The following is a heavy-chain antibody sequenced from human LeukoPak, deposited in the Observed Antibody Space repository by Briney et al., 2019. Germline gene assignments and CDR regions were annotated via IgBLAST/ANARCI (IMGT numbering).Heavy chain of an antibody. Sequence: ASVKVSCKASGYTFTGYYMHWVRQAPGQGLEWMGWINPNSGGTNYAQKFQGRVTMTRDTSISTAYMELSRLRSDDTAVYYCARGRSKAYYYDSSGYESVDYWGQGTLVTVSS. J-gene: IGHJ4*02. CDR3: ARGRSKAYYYDSSGYESVDY. CDR1: GYTFTGYY. D-gene: IGHD3-22*01. CDR2: INPNSGGT. V-gene: IGHV1-2*02.